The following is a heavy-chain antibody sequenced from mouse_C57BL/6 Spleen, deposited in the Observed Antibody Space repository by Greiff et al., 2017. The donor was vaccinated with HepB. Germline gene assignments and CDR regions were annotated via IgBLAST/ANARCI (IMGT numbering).Heavy chain of an antibody. D-gene: IGHD2-1*01. CDR3: ARYGIHYFDY. CDR1: GYTFTDYY. CDR2: INPNNGGT. V-gene: IGHV1-26*01. Sequence: EVQLQQSGPELVKPGASVKISCKASGYTFTDYYMNWVKQSHGKSLEWIGDINPNNGGTSYNQKFKGKATLTVDKSSSTAYMELRSLTSEDSAVYYCARYGIHYFDYWGQGTTLTVSS. J-gene: IGHJ2*01.